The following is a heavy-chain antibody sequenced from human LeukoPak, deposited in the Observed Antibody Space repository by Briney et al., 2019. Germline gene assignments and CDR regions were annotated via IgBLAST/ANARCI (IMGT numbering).Heavy chain of an antibody. D-gene: IGHD2-2*01. J-gene: IGHJ4*02. Sequence: KASETLSLTCAVYGGSFSGYYWSWIRQPPGKGLEWIGEINHSGSTNYNPSLKSRVTISVDTSKNQFSLKLSSVTAADTAVYYCARLGDPYCSSTSCYPYYFDYWGQGTLVTVSS. V-gene: IGHV4-34*01. CDR2: INHSGST. CDR1: GGSFSGYY. CDR3: ARLGDPYCSSTSCYPYYFDY.